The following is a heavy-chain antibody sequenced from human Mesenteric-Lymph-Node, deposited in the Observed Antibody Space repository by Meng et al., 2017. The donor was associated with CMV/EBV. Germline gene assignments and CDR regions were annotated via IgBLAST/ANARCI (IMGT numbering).Heavy chain of an antibody. D-gene: IGHD3-10*01. CDR3: ASDITPTDAFDL. CDR2: INPNNGGT. V-gene: IGHV1-2*02. J-gene: IGHJ3*01. CDR1: GYTFTDYY. Sequence: ASVKVSCKASGYTFTDYYMHWVRQAPGQGLEWMGWINPNNGGTNYAQKFQGRVTMTRDTSITTAYMQLSRLKSDDTAVYYCASDITPTDAFDLWGQGTMVTVSS.